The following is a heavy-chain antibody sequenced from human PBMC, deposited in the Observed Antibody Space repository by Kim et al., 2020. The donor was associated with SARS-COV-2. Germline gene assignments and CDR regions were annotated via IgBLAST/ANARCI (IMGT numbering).Heavy chain of an antibody. CDR3: ARVGEDNQLPWGYYFDY. D-gene: IGHD2-2*01. CDR2: IYYSGST. Sequence: SETLSLTCTVSGGSISSGGYYWSWIRQHPGKGLEWIGYIYYSGSTYYNPSLKSRVTISVDTSKNQFSLKLSSVTAADTAVYYCARVGEDNQLPWGYYFDYWGQGTLVTVSS. CDR1: GGSISSGGYY. J-gene: IGHJ4*02. V-gene: IGHV4-31*03.